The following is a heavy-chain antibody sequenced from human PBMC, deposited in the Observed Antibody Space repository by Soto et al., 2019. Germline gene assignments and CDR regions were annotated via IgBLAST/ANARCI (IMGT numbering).Heavy chain of an antibody. Sequence: QVQLVESGGGVVQPGRSLRLSCAASGFTFSSYGMHWVRQAPGKGLEWVAVIWYDGSNKYYADSVKGRFTISRDNSKNTLYLQMNSLRAEDTAVYYCVREADSSSWYGAFDIWGQGTMVTVSS. J-gene: IGHJ3*02. V-gene: IGHV3-33*01. D-gene: IGHD6-13*01. CDR2: IWYDGSNK. CDR3: VREADSSSWYGAFDI. CDR1: GFTFSSYG.